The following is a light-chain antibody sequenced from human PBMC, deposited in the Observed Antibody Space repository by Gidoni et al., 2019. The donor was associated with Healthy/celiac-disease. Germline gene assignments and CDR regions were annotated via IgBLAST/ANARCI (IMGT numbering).Light chain of an antibody. CDR3: MQALQTPVT. CDR1: PSLLHSNGYNY. J-gene: IGKJ3*01. Sequence: DIVMTQSPLSLPVTPGEPASISFRSSPSLLHSNGYNYLDWYLQKPGQSPQLLIYLGSNRASGVPDRFSGSGSGTDFTLKISRVEAEDVGVYYCMQALQTPVTFGPGTKVDIK. V-gene: IGKV2-28*01. CDR2: LGS.